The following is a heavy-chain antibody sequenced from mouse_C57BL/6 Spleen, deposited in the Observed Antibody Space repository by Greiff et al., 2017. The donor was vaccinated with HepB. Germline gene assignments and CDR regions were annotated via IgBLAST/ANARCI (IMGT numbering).Heavy chain of an antibody. CDR1: GYTFTSYG. CDR2: IYPRSGNT. Sequence: QVQLQQSGAELVRPGASVKLSCKASGYTFTSYGISWVKQRTGQGLEWIGEIYPRSGNTYYNEKFKGKATLTADKSSSTAYMELRSLTSEDSAVYFCARSSSSPYAMDYWGQGTSVTVSS. CDR3: ARSSSSPYAMDY. J-gene: IGHJ4*01. D-gene: IGHD1-1*01. V-gene: IGHV1-81*01.